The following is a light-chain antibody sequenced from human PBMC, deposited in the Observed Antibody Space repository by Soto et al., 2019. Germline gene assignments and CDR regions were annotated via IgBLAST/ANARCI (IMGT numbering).Light chain of an antibody. CDR1: QNIRSY. CDR2: TAS. J-gene: IGKJ1*01. CDR3: QQSYSSPQT. V-gene: IGKV1-39*01. Sequence: DIQMTQSPSSLSASVGDRVTITCRSSQNIRSYLNWYQQQLGRAPKLLIYTASNLQTGVPSRFSGSGSGTDFTLTISSLQPEDFASYYCQQSYSSPQTFGLGTKVEIK.